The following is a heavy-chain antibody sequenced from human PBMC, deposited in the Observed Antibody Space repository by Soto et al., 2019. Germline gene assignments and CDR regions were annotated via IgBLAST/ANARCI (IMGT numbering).Heavy chain of an antibody. Sequence: QVQLVESGGGLVKPGGSLRLSCTASGFTFSDYYMSWIRQAPGKGLEWVSYINSRTNYTNYAASVKGRFTISRDNGKNSLYLQMNSLSAADTATYYCARSVVGSTRFDPWGQGTLVTVSS. D-gene: IGHD6-13*01. V-gene: IGHV3-11*06. CDR3: ARSVVGSTRFDP. CDR2: INSRTNYT. CDR1: GFTFSDYY. J-gene: IGHJ5*02.